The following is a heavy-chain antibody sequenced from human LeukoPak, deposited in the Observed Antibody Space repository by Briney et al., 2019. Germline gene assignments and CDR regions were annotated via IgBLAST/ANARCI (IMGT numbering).Heavy chain of an antibody. Sequence: GGSLRLSCAASGFTFSDYWMHWVRQAPGKGLVWVSHISIDGSSTTYADSVRGRSIISRDNARNTLYLQMNSLRVGDTAVYYCATSPIFSKDWGQGTLVTVSS. CDR1: GFTFSDYW. V-gene: IGHV3-74*01. CDR3: ATSPIFSKD. CDR2: ISIDGSST. J-gene: IGHJ4*02. D-gene: IGHD3-3*01.